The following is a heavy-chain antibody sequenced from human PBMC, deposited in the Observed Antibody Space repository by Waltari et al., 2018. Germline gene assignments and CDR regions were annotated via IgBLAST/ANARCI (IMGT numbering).Heavy chain of an antibody. J-gene: IGHJ6*02. CDR1: EFTSSSYV. CDR2: ISYNERNI. Sequence: QVQLVASGGGVVQPGRSLRLSCAAPEFTSSSYVLHWVRQAPGKGLEWVAVISYNERNIYYVDTVKGRFTISRDNSEKMLYLQMNSLRVEDTAVYYCARDYCDRTNCHGMDVWGQGTTVTVSS. CDR3: ARDYCDRTNCHGMDV. V-gene: IGHV3-30*04. D-gene: IGHD3-22*01.